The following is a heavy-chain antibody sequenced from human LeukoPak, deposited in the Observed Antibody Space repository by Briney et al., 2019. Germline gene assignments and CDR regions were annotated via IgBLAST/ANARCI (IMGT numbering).Heavy chain of an antibody. CDR3: ASGYYYGSGSYAGMDV. CDR1: GYTFTSYA. Sequence: GASVKVSCKASGYTFTSYAMHWVRQAHGQRLEWMGWINAGNGNTKYSQKFQGRVTITRDTSVSTAYMELSSLRSEDTAVYYCASGYYYGSGSYAGMDVWGKGTTVTVSS. V-gene: IGHV1-3*01. CDR2: INAGNGNT. D-gene: IGHD3-10*01. J-gene: IGHJ6*04.